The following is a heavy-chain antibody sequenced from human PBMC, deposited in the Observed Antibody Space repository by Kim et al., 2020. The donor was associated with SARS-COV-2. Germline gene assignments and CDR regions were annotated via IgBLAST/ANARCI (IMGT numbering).Heavy chain of an antibody. J-gene: IGHJ6*02. V-gene: IGHV3-7*01. Sequence: GGSLRLSCAASGFTFRTYWMIWVRQAPGKGLEWVANINQDGSEKYYMDSVKGRFTISRDNAKNSLYLQMNRLRAEDTAIFYCAGGRKMEVWGQGTTVTVSS. CDR1: GFTFRTYW. CDR3: AGGRKMEV. CDR2: INQDGSEK.